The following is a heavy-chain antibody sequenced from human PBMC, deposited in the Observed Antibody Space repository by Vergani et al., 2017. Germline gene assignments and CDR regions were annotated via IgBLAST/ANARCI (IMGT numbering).Heavy chain of an antibody. J-gene: IGHJ6*02. Sequence: EVQLVESGGGIVQPGGSLRLSCVASGFSFRNAWMNWVRRTPGKGLEWVGRIKSTFDRGTTDYAAAVKGRFTISRDDSKNALFLQMNGLKTEDIGVYYCTTNPRYCGEGLCYWRRDHHYYGMDDWGQGTMVTVSS. CDR3: TTNPRYCGEGLCYWRRDHHYYGMDD. CDR2: IKSTFDRGTT. D-gene: IGHD2-21*01. V-gene: IGHV3-15*07. CDR1: GFSFRNAW.